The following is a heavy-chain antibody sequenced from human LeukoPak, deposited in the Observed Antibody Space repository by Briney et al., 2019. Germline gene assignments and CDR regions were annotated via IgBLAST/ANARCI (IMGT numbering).Heavy chain of an antibody. J-gene: IGHJ3*02. Sequence: PGGSLSLSCAASGFIFSNYEMNWVRQAPGKGLEWVSYIKSRSTKVYYADSVKGRFTISRDNAKNSLYLQMNSLRAEDTALYYCARDVVVGGDDAFDIWGQGTMVTVSS. CDR1: GFIFSNYE. CDR2: IKSRSTKV. D-gene: IGHD2-21*01. V-gene: IGHV3-48*03. CDR3: ARDVVVGGDDAFDI.